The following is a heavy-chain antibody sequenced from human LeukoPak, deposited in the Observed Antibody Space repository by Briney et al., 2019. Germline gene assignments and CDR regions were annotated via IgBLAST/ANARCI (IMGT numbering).Heavy chain of an antibody. CDR2: ISYDGSNK. Sequence: PGGSLRLSCAASGFTFSSYAMHWVRQAPGKGLEWVAVISYDGSNKYYADSVKGRFTISRDNSKNTLYLQMNSLRAEDTAVYYCARDRGTSPDAFDIWGQGTMVTVSS. D-gene: IGHD3-16*01. CDR3: ARDRGTSPDAFDI. J-gene: IGHJ3*02. V-gene: IGHV3-30-3*01. CDR1: GFTFSSYA.